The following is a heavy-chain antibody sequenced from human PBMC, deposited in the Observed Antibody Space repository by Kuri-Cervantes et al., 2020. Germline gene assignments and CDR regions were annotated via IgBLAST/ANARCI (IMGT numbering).Heavy chain of an antibody. D-gene: IGHD2-21*01. Sequence: SVKVSCKASGGTFSSYAISWVRQAPGQGLEWMGGIIPIFGTANYAQKFQGRVTITADESTSTAYMELSSLRSEGTAVYYCARVDSLAEYFQHWGQGTLVTVSS. CDR2: IIPIFGTA. CDR1: GGTFSSYA. CDR3: ARVDSLAEYFQH. V-gene: IGHV1-69*13. J-gene: IGHJ1*01.